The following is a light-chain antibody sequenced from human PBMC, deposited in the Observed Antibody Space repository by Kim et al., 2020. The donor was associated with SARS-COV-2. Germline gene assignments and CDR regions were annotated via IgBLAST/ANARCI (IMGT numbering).Light chain of an antibody. CDR2: DVT. CDR3: SSYTSSSTVV. V-gene: IGLV2-14*03. J-gene: IGLJ2*01. CDR1: SSDVGGYNY. Sequence: GQSNTISCAGTSSDVGGYNYVYWYQQHPGKAPKLMIYDVTTRPSEVSNRFSGSKAGNTASLTISGLQAEDEADYYCSSYTSSSTVVFGGGTQLTVL.